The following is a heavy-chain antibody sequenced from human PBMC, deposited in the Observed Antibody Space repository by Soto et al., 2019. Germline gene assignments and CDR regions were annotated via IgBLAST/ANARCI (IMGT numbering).Heavy chain of an antibody. CDR1: GFTSSVSA. CDR3: ARLAEWEYYDGMDV. Sequence: EVQLVESGGGLVQPGGSLKLSCAVSGFTSSVSAIHWVRQASGKGLEWVGRIRSKADNYATAYGASVKGRFSISRDDSKNTAYLQMSSLNTEDTAVYYCARLAEWEYYDGMDVWGQGTTVTVSS. D-gene: IGHD1-26*01. V-gene: IGHV3-73*02. J-gene: IGHJ6*02. CDR2: IRSKADNYAT.